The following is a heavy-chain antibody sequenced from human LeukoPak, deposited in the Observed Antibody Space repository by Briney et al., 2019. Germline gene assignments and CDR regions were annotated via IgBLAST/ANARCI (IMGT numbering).Heavy chain of an antibody. CDR3: AREGGQRGYSDYGDY. Sequence: GGSLRLSCAASGFTFSSYSMNWVRQAPGKGLEWVSYVSSSSSTIYYADSVKGRFTISRDNAKNSLYLQMNSLRDEDTAVYYCAREGGQRGYSDYGDYWGQGTLVTVSS. V-gene: IGHV3-48*02. CDR1: GFTFSSYS. J-gene: IGHJ4*02. CDR2: VSSSSSTI. D-gene: IGHD5-12*01.